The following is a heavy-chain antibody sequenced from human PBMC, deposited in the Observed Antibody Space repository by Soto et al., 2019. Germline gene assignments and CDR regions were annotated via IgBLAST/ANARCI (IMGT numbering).Heavy chain of an antibody. CDR3: ARDIVVVVAATHDAFXI. D-gene: IGHD2-15*01. Sequence: GASVKVSCKASGYTFTSYAMHWVRQAPGQRLEWMGWINAGNGNTKYSQKFQGRVTITRDTSASTAYMELSSLRSEDTAVYYCARDIVVVVAATHDAFXIWGQGTMVXVSS. CDR1: GYTFTSYA. V-gene: IGHV1-3*01. CDR2: INAGNGNT. J-gene: IGHJ3*02.